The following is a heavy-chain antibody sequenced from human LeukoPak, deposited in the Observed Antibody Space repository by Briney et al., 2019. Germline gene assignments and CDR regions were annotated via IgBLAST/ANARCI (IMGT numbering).Heavy chain of an antibody. Sequence: PGKSLRLSCAASGFTFSSYCMHWVRQPPGKGLEWVAAICYDGSNKYYADSVKGRFTISRDNSKNTLYLQMNSLRAEDTAVYYCARAVYCSSTSCYWTLFDYWGQGTLVTVSS. CDR3: ARAVYCSSTSCYWTLFDY. V-gene: IGHV3-33*01. CDR2: ICYDGSNK. J-gene: IGHJ4*02. D-gene: IGHD2-2*01. CDR1: GFTFSSYC.